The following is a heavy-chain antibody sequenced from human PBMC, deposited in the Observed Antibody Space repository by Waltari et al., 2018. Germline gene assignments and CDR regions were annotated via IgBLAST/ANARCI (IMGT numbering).Heavy chain of an antibody. CDR3: ASGGGSPPFDY. D-gene: IGHD2-15*01. CDR2: IKQDGSEK. J-gene: IGHJ4*02. V-gene: IGHV3-7*01. Sequence: EVQLVESGGGLVQPGGSLSLSCAASGFTFITFWMGRFRQAPGKWLEWVANIKQDGSEKYYVDSVKGRFTISRDNAKNSLYLQMNSLRAEDTAVYYCASGGGSPPFDYWGQGTLVTVSS. CDR1: GFTFITFW.